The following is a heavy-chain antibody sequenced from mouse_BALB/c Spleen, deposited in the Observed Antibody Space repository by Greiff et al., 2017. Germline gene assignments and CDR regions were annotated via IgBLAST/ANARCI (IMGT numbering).Heavy chain of an antibody. J-gene: IGHJ2*01. CDR2: IYPGDGDT. D-gene: IGHD4-1*01. CDR1: GYAFSSSW. CDR3: ARGTGTDY. Sequence: LQESGPELVKPGASVKISCKASGYAFSSSWMNWVKQRPGQGLEWIGRIYPGDGDTNYNGKFKGKATLTADKSSSTAYMQLSSLTSVDSAVYFCARGTGTDYWGQGTTLTVSS. V-gene: IGHV1-82*01.